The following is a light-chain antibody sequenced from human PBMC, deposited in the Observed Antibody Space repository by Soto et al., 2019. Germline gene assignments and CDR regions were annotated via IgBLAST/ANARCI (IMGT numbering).Light chain of an antibody. CDR3: SSPGGNYVWL. Sequence: QSALTQPRSVSGSPGQSVTISCTGTSSDVGGFNYVSWYQQHPLKAPKLMIFDVDERPSGVPDRFSGSKSGNTASLTISGLQAEDEAEYYCSSPGGNYVWLFGGGTQLTVL. V-gene: IGLV2-11*01. J-gene: IGLJ3*02. CDR1: SSDVGGFNY. CDR2: DVD.